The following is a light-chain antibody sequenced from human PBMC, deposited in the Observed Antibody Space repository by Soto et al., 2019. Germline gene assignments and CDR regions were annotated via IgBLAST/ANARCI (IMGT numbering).Light chain of an antibody. V-gene: IGKV1-39*01. CDR2: ATS. J-gene: IGKJ1*01. CDR3: QQSDSTGTWT. CDR1: QSISSY. Sequence: DIQMTQSPSSLSASVGDRVTITCRASQSISSYLNWYQQKPGKAPTLLIYATSSLQSGVPSRFNGSGSGTDFTLTISSLQPEDFAAYYCQQSDSTGTWTFGQGTKVEIK.